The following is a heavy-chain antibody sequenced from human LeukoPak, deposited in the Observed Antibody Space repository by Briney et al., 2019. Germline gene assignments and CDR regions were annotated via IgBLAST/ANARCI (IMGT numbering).Heavy chain of an antibody. CDR1: GYTLTGYY. Sequence: ASVRVSCKASGYTLTGYYLRWGRQGPGPGRLWMGIINPSGGSTSYAQKFQGRVTMTRDTSTSTVYMELSSLRSEDTAVYYCAREPPYSDSSGYWFDYWGQGTLVTVSS. V-gene: IGHV1-46*01. J-gene: IGHJ4*02. D-gene: IGHD3-22*01. CDR2: INPSGGST. CDR3: AREPPYSDSSGYWFDY.